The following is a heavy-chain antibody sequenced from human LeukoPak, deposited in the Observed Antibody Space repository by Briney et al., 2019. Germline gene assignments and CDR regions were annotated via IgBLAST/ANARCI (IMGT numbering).Heavy chain of an antibody. Sequence: PGGSLRLSCAASGFTFSSYAMSWVRQAPGKGLEWVANIKQDGSEKYYVDSVKGRFTISRDNAKNSLYLQMNSLRAEDTAVYYCARVAAAGPNDYWGQGTLVTVSS. CDR3: ARVAAAGPNDY. V-gene: IGHV3-7*01. J-gene: IGHJ4*02. CDR2: IKQDGSEK. D-gene: IGHD6-13*01. CDR1: GFTFSSYA.